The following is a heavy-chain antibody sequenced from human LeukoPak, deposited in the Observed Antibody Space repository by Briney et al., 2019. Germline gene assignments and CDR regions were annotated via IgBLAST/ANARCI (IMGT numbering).Heavy chain of an antibody. CDR1: GGSISSGDYY. J-gene: IGHJ2*01. D-gene: IGHD4-17*01. CDR3: AREWGLHGDYSYWYFDL. Sequence: SQTLSLTCTVSGGSISSGDYYWSWIRQPPGTGLEWIGYIYYSGGTYYNPSLKSRVTISVDTSKNQFSLKLSSVTAADTAVYYCAREWGLHGDYSYWYFDLWGRGTLVTVSS. V-gene: IGHV4-30-4*01. CDR2: IYYSGGT.